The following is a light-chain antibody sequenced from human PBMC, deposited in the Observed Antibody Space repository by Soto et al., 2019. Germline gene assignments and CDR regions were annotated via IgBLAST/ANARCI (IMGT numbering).Light chain of an antibody. CDR2: EVS. V-gene: IGLV2-8*01. Sequence: QSALTQPPSASGSPGQSVTISCTGTSSDIGGYNYVSWYQQHPGKAPKLMIYEVSKRPSGVPDRFSGSKSGNTASLTVSGRQAEEEADYYCSSYAGSNNYVVFGGGTKLTVL. CDR1: SSDIGGYNY. CDR3: SSYAGSNNYVV. J-gene: IGLJ2*01.